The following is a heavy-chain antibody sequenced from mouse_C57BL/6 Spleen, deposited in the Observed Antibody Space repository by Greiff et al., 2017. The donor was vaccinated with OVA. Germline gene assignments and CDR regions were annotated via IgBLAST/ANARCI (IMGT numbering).Heavy chain of an antibody. D-gene: IGHD1-1*01. V-gene: IGHV1-26*01. J-gene: IGHJ1*03. Sequence: VQLQQSGPELVKPGASVKISCKASGYTFTDYYMNWVKQSHGKSLEWIGDINPNNGGTSYNQKFKGKATLTVDKSSSTAYMELRSLTSEDSAVYYCARVYYYGSSYLWYFDVWGTGTTVTVSS. CDR3: ARVYYYGSSYLWYFDV. CDR1: GYTFTDYY. CDR2: INPNNGGT.